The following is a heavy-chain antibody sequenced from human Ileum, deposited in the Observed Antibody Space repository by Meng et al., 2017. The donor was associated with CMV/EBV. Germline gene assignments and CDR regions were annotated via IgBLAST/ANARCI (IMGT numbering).Heavy chain of an antibody. CDR2: ITADGITT. J-gene: IGHJ4*02. Sequence: LLLGSGGNLVQPGGSLRLSCASSGFTFSTNVMNWVRQAPGKGLEWVSSITADGITTYDADSVKGRFTISRDNSKNTLYLSMNSLRAEDTAVYYCARRGNYIDYWGQGTLVTVSS. D-gene: IGHD1-26*01. CDR1: GFTFSTNV. CDR3: ARRGNYIDY. V-gene: IGHV3-23*01.